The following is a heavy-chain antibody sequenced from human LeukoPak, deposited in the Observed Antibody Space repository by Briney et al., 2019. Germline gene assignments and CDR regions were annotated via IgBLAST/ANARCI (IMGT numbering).Heavy chain of an antibody. CDR1: GFTFSSYS. Sequence: GGSLRLSCAASGFTFSSYSMNWVRQAPGKGLEWVSSISSSSSYIYYADSVKGRFTISRDNAKNSLYLHMNSLRAEDTAVYYCARAQVLRYFDWLSDAFDIWGQGTMVTVSS. D-gene: IGHD3-9*01. J-gene: IGHJ3*02. V-gene: IGHV3-21*01. CDR3: ARAQVLRYFDWLSDAFDI. CDR2: ISSSSSYI.